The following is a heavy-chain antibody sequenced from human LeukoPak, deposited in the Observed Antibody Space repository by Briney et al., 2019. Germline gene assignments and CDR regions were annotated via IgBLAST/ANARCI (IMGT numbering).Heavy chain of an antibody. CDR3: VKDLPSGGGVDY. CDR1: EFTVSRNY. Sequence: GGSLRLSCAASEFTVSRNYMSWVRQAPGKGLECVSVIYSGGSTYYADSVKGRFTISRDNSKNTLYLQMNSLRAEDTAVYYCVKDLPSGGGVDYWGQGTLVTVSS. CDR2: IYSGGST. J-gene: IGHJ4*02. D-gene: IGHD3-10*01. V-gene: IGHV3-66*01.